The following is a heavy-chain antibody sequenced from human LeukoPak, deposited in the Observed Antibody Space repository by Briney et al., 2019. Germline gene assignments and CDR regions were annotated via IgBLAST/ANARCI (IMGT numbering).Heavy chain of an antibody. Sequence: GGSLRLSCAASGFTFSSYRMNWVRQAPGKGLVWVSRINSDGSSTSYADSVKGRFTISRDNAKNTLYLQMNSLRAEDTAVYYCARHGTGDASWNNCFDPWGQGTLVTVSS. CDR3: ARHGTGDASWNNCFDP. V-gene: IGHV3-74*01. CDR1: GFTFSSYR. CDR2: INSDGSST. D-gene: IGHD7-27*01. J-gene: IGHJ5*02.